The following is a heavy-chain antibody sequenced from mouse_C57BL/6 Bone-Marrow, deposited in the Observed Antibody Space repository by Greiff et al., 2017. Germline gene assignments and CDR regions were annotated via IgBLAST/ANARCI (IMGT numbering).Heavy chain of an antibody. V-gene: IGHV1-69*01. CDR3: ARDMGFAY. D-gene: IGHD3-3*01. Sequence: QVQLQPSGAELVMPGASVKLSCKASGYTFTSYWMHWVKQRPGQSLAWIGAIDPSDSYTHYNQKFKGKFTLSVDKSTSTAYMQLSSRTSEDSAVYYCARDMGFAYWGQGTLVTVSA. CDR2: IDPSDSYT. J-gene: IGHJ3*01. CDR1: GYTFTSYW.